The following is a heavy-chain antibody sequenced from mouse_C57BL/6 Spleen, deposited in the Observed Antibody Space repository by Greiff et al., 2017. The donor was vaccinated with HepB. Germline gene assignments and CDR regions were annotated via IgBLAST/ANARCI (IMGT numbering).Heavy chain of an antibody. V-gene: IGHV1-82*01. J-gene: IGHJ1*03. CDR2: IYPGDGDT. CDR1: GYAFSSSW. CDR3: ARSAYYGINWYFDV. D-gene: IGHD2-10*01. Sequence: QVQLQQSGPELVKPGASVKISCKASGYAFSSSWMNWVKQRPGKGLEWIGRIYPGDGDTNYNGKFKGKATLTADKSSSTAYMQLSSLTSEDSAVYFCARSAYYGINWYFDVWGTGTTVTVSS.